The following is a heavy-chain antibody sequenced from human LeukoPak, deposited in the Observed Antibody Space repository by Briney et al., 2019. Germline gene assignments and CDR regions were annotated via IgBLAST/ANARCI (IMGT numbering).Heavy chain of an antibody. CDR3: ARRGGSGYYSPFDS. V-gene: IGHV4-39*01. D-gene: IGHD3-3*01. J-gene: IGHJ4*02. Sequence: SETLSLTCTVSGGSISSSTHYWGWIRQPPGKGLEWMGSIYYTGSTYYNPSLRSRVTISLDTPKHQFSLKLTSVTAADTAVYYCARRGGSGYYSPFDSWGQGTLVTVSS. CDR1: GGSISSSTHY. CDR2: IYYTGST.